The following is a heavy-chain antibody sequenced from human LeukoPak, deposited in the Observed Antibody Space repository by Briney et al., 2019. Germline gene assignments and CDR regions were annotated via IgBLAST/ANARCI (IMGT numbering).Heavy chain of an antibody. D-gene: IGHD1-26*01. V-gene: IGHV3-23*01. J-gene: IGHJ4*02. CDR1: GFTFNTYA. Sequence: PGGSLRLPCAASGFTFNTYAMSWVRQAPGKGLEWVSAISGGAGSTYYADSVKGRFTISRDDSKNTLYLQMNSLRADDTAVYYCAKGAYYQNDYWGQGTLVTVSS. CDR3: AKGAYYQNDY. CDR2: ISGGAGST.